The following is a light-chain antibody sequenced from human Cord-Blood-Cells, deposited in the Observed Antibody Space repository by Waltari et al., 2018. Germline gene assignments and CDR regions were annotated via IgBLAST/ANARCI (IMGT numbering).Light chain of an antibody. Sequence: QSALTQPASVSGSPGQSITISCTGTSSDVGGYNYVSWYQQHPGKAPKLMIYDVSKRPSGVSTRFSGSKSGNTASLTISGLQAEDVADYYCSSYTSSSTYVFGTGTKVTVL. J-gene: IGLJ1*01. CDR1: SSDVGGYNY. CDR2: DVS. V-gene: IGLV2-14*01. CDR3: SSYTSSSTYV.